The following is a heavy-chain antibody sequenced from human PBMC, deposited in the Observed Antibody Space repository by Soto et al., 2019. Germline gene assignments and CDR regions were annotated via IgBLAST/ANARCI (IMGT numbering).Heavy chain of an antibody. CDR2: ISSSSSTI. CDR1: GFTFSSYS. Sequence: GGSLRLSCAASGFTFSSYSMNWVRQAPGKGLEWVSYISSSSSTIYYADSVKGRFTISRDNAKNSLYLQMNSLRAEDTAVYYCARSPPNYDFWSGYYGYFDYWGQGTLVTVSS. CDR3: ARSPPNYDFWSGYYGYFDY. V-gene: IGHV3-48*01. J-gene: IGHJ4*02. D-gene: IGHD3-3*01.